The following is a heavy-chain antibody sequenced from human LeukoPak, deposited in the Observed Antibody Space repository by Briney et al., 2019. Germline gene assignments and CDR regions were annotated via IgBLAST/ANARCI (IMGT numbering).Heavy chain of an antibody. CDR1: GFTFSSYE. V-gene: IGHV3-48*03. D-gene: IGHD5-24*01. J-gene: IGHJ3*02. CDR2: ISSSGSTI. Sequence: PGGSLRLSCAASGFTFSSYEMNWVRQAPGKGLEWVSYISSSGSTIYYAGSVKGRFTISRDNAKNSLYLQMNSLRAEDTAVYYCARAEMATDAFDIWGQGTMVTVSS. CDR3: ARAEMATDAFDI.